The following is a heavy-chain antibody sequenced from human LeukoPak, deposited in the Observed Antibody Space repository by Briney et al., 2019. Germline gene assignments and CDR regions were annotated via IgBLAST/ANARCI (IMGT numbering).Heavy chain of an antibody. J-gene: IGHJ4*02. CDR2: IYYSGST. V-gene: IGHV4-59*01. CDR3: ARAPRDTIFGVVTAFDY. D-gene: IGHD3-3*01. CDR1: GGSISSCY. Sequence: SETLSLTCTVSGGSISSCYWSWIRQPPGKGLEWVGYIYYSGSTNYNPSLKSRVTISVDTSKNQFSLKLSSVTAADTAVYYCARAPRDTIFGVVTAFDYWGQGTLVTVSS.